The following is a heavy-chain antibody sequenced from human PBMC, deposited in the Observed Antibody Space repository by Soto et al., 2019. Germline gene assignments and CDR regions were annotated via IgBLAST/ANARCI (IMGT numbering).Heavy chain of an antibody. CDR3: ARIPIAARRGDYFDY. D-gene: IGHD6-6*01. Sequence: SETLSLTGSVYGGSFSGYDWSWIRQPPGKGLEWIGEINHSGSTNYNPSLKSRVTISVDTSKNQFSLKLSSATAADTAVYYCARIPIAARRGDYFDYWGQGTLVTVSS. J-gene: IGHJ4*02. V-gene: IGHV4-34*01. CDR1: GGSFSGYD. CDR2: INHSGST.